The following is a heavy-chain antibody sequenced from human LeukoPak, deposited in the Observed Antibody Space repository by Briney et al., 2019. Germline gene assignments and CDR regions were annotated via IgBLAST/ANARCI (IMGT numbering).Heavy chain of an antibody. CDR1: GGSISSSSYY. J-gene: IGHJ6*03. CDR2: IYYSGST. Sequence: SETLSLTCTVSGGSISSSSYYWGWIRQPPGKGLEWIGSIYYSGSTYYNPSLESRVTISVDTSKNQFSLKLSSVTAADTAVYYCARLVYYYMDVWGKGTTVTVSS. CDR3: ARLVYYYMDV. V-gene: IGHV4-39*01.